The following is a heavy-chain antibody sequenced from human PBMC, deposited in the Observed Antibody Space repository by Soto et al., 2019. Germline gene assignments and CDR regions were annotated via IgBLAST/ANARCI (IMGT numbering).Heavy chain of an antibody. V-gene: IGHV3-30*18. CDR1: GFTFSSYG. CDR3: AKGSYDYYGSGRVGASDY. D-gene: IGHD3-10*01. J-gene: IGHJ4*02. CDR2: ISYDGSNK. Sequence: GGSLRLSCAASGFTFSSYGMHWVRQAPGKGLEWVAVISYDGSNKYYADSVKGRFTISRDNSKNTLYLQTNSLRAEDTAVYYCAKGSYDYYGSGRVGASDYWGQGTLVTVSS.